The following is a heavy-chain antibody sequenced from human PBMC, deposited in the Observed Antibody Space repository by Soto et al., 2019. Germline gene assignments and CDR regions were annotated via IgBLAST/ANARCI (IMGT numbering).Heavy chain of an antibody. CDR1: GFNVSSNY. CDR3: ARELQGDHYYAMDV. CDR2: IYRDGST. J-gene: IGHJ6*02. V-gene: IGHV3-53*01. D-gene: IGHD4-4*01. Sequence: PRGSLRLSCAASGFNVSSNYMSWVRQAPGRGLEWVSVIYRDGSTYYGDSVKGRFTISRDNSKNTLFLQVNSLRAEDTAVYYCARELQGDHYYAMDVWGQGTTVTVSS.